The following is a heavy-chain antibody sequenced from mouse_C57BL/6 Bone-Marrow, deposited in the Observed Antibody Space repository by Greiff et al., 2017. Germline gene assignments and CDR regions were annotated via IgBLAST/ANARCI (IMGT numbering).Heavy chain of an antibody. Sequence: VQLQQPGAELVMPGASVKLSCKASGYTFTSYWMHWVKQRPGQGLEWIGEIDPSDSYTNYNQKFKGKSTLTVDKSSSTAYMQLSSLTSEDSAVXFCASTVVASHWGQGTTLTVSS. V-gene: IGHV1-69*01. CDR2: IDPSDSYT. D-gene: IGHD1-1*01. CDR1: GYTFTSYW. J-gene: IGHJ2*01. CDR3: ASTVVASH.